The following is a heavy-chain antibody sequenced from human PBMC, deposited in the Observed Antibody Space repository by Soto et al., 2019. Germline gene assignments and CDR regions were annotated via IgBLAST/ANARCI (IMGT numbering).Heavy chain of an antibody. Sequence: QLQLQESGSGLVKPSQTLSLTCAVSGGSISSGGYSWSWIRQPPGKGLEWIGYIYHSGSTYYNPSLKSRVTISVDRSKNQFSLKLSSVTAADTAVYYCAREYYYDSSGYYYVGWFDPWGQGTLVTVSS. D-gene: IGHD3-22*01. CDR3: AREYYYDSSGYYYVGWFDP. J-gene: IGHJ5*02. CDR1: GGSISSGGYS. V-gene: IGHV4-30-2*01. CDR2: IYHSGST.